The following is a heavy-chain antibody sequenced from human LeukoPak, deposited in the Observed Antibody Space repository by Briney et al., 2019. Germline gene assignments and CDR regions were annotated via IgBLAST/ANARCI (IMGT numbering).Heavy chain of an antibody. CDR2: INHSGST. CDR3: ARVVTAFTSTLNYFDY. J-gene: IGHJ4*02. V-gene: IGHV4-34*01. Sequence: SETLSLTCAVYGGSFSGYYWSWIRQPPGKGLEWIGEINHSGSTNYNPSLKSRVTMSLDTSKNQFSLKLSSVTAAGTAVYHCARVVTAFTSTLNYFDYWGQGTLVTVSS. D-gene: IGHD2-21*02. CDR1: GGSFSGYY.